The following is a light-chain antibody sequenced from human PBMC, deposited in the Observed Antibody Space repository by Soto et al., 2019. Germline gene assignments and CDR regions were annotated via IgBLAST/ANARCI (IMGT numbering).Light chain of an antibody. CDR1: SDDIGNFNL. J-gene: IGLJ3*02. V-gene: IGLV2-23*02. CDR3: CSYAGSRWM. Sequence: QSALTQPASVSGSPGQSITVSCTGSSDDIGNFNLVSWYQQFPGKAPKLLVYEVNKRPLGVSDRFSGSKSGNTASPTISGLQAEDEADYHCCSYAGSRWMFGGGTKVTVL. CDR2: EVN.